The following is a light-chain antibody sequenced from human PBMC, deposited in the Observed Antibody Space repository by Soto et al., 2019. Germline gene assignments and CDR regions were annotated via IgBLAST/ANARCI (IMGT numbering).Light chain of an antibody. CDR3: NSYTSKTTGV. V-gene: IGLV2-14*01. Sequence: QSALTQPASVSGSPGQSITISCTGTSSDVGGYNYVSWYQQHPGKAPKLIIYEVSNRPSGVSNRFSGYKSGNTASLTISGLQAEDGADYYCNSYTSKTTGVFGTGTKLTVL. CDR2: EVS. CDR1: SSDVGGYNY. J-gene: IGLJ1*01.